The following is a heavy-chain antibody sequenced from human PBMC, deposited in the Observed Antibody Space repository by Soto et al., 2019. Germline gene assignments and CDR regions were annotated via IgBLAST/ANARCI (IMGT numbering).Heavy chain of an antibody. CDR1: GFTFSSYA. Sequence: GGSLRLSCAASGFTFSSYAMHWVRQAPGKGLEWVAVISYDGSNKYYADSVKGRFTISRDNSKNTLYLQMNSLRAEDTAVYYCASALRFLEWLANLDYWGQGTLVTVSS. V-gene: IGHV3-30-3*01. J-gene: IGHJ4*02. CDR3: ASALRFLEWLANLDY. D-gene: IGHD3-3*01. CDR2: ISYDGSNK.